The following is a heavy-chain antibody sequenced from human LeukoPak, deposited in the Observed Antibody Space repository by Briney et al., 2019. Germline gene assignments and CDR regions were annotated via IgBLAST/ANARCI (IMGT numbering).Heavy chain of an antibody. CDR1: GFSFSSYG. V-gene: IGHV3-33*01. J-gene: IGHJ6*02. CDR2: IWYDGSKK. CDR3: ARDEATTIVVVRYYYYGMDV. Sequence: PGGSLRLSCAASGFSFSSYGMHWVRQAPGKGLEWVAVIWYDGSKKYYADSVKGRFIISRDNSRNTLYLQMNSLRAEDTAVYYCARDEATTIVVVRYYYYGMDVWGQGTTVTVSS. D-gene: IGHD3-22*01.